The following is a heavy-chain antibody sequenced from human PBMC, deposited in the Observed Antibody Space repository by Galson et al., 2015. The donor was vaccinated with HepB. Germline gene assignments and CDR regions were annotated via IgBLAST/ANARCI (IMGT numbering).Heavy chain of an antibody. J-gene: IGHJ6*03. V-gene: IGHV3-11*01. CDR1: GFTFSDYY. CDR3: AREIGVVVPAAKKSYYYYYMDV. D-gene: IGHD2-2*01. Sequence: SLRLSCAASGFTFSDYYMSWIRQAPGKGLEWVSYISSSGSTIYYADSVKGRFTIPRDNAKNSLYLQMNSLRAEDTAVYYCAREIGVVVPAAKKSYYYYYMDVWGKGTTVTVSS. CDR2: ISSSGSTI.